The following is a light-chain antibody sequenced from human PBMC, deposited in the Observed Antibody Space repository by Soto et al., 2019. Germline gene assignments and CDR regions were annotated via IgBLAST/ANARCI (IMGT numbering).Light chain of an antibody. CDR3: QPYNSWPYT. V-gene: IGKV3-15*01. Sequence: EIVMTQSPATLSASPGERAPPSCGASQSVGGNLAWYQQKPGQAPRLLIYDASTRATGIPASFSGSGSGTGFTLTNRSLQSERSSVYYCQPYNSWPYTFGQGTKVDSK. J-gene: IGKJ2*01. CDR1: QSVGGN. CDR2: DAS.